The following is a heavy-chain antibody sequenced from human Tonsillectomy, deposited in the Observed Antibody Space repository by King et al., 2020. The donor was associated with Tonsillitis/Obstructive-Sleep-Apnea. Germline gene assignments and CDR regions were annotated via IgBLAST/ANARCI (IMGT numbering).Heavy chain of an antibody. CDR2: IIPILGIA. V-gene: IGHV1-69*09. CDR3: ARERGVVSGDGYYMDV. Sequence: VQLVESGAEVKKPGSSVKVSCKASGGTFSSYAISWVRQAPGQGLEWMGRIIPILGIANYAQKFQGRVTITADKSTSTAYMELSSLRSEDTAVYYCARERGVVSGDGYYMDVWGKGTTVTVSS. D-gene: IGHD2-2*01. CDR1: GGTFSSYA. J-gene: IGHJ6*03.